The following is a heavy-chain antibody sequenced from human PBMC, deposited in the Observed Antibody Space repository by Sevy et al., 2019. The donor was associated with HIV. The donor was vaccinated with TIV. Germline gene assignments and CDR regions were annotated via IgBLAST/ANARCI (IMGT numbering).Heavy chain of an antibody. V-gene: IGHV3-21*01. CDR2: ITGSSNYI. D-gene: IGHD1-26*01. J-gene: IGHJ4*02. CDR3: ARDFPVGTTSTSDY. Sequence: GGSLRLSCAASGFTFSNYNMNWVRQAPGKGLEWVSSITGSSNYIYYADSLKGRFTASRDNAKNSLYLQMNSLRAEDTAVYYCARDFPVGTTSTSDYWGQGTLVTVSS. CDR1: GFTFSNYN.